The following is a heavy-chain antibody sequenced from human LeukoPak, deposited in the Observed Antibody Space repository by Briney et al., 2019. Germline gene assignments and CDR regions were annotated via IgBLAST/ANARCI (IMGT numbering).Heavy chain of an antibody. J-gene: IGHJ5*02. Sequence: GGSLRLSCAASGFTFSSSWMHWVRQAPGKGLIWVSRIKSDGSSRTYADSVKGRFTISRDNAKSTLYLQMNSLRAEDTAVYYCVRSDWFDPWGQGTLVTVSS. CDR1: GFTFSSSW. CDR2: IKSDGSSR. V-gene: IGHV3-74*01. CDR3: VRSDWFDP.